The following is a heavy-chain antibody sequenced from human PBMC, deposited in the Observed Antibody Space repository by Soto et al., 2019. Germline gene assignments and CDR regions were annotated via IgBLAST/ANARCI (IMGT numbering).Heavy chain of an antibody. D-gene: IGHD6-6*01. V-gene: IGHV3-23*01. CDR3: AKVPWQLVRTHYFDY. Sequence: EVQLLESGGGLVQPGGSLRLSCAASGFTFSSYAMSWVRQAPGKGLEWVSGISSSGDSTNYADSVKGRFTISRDNSKSRLFLQMTSLRAEDTAVYYCAKVPWQLVRTHYFDYCGQGTLVTVS. CDR1: GFTFSSYA. J-gene: IGHJ4*02. CDR2: ISSSGDST.